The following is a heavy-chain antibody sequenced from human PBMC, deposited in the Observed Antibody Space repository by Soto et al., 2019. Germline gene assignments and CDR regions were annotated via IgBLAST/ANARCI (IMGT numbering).Heavy chain of an antibody. CDR3: ARDRINRITMIVGTFDY. D-gene: IGHD3-22*01. CDR1: GFTFSSYA. J-gene: IGHJ4*02. V-gene: IGHV3-30-3*01. Sequence: GGSLRLSCAASGFTFSSYAMHWVRQAPGKGLEWVAVISYDGSNKYYADSVKGRFTISRDNSKNTLYPQMNSLRAEDTAVYYCARDRINRITMIVGTFDYWGQGTLVTVSS. CDR2: ISYDGSNK.